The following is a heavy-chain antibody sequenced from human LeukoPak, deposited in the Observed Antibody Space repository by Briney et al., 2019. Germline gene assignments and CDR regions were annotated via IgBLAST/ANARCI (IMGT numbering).Heavy chain of an antibody. CDR3: ARDLNTAMAHYFDY. J-gene: IGHJ4*02. CDR2: IYYSGST. Sequence: SETLSLTCTVSGGSISSSSYYWGWIRQPPGKGLEWSGSIYYSGSTYYNPSLKSRVTISVDTSKNQFSLKLSSVTAADTAVYYCARDLNTAMAHYFDYWGQGTLVTVSS. V-gene: IGHV4-39*02. D-gene: IGHD5-18*01. CDR1: GGSISSSSYY.